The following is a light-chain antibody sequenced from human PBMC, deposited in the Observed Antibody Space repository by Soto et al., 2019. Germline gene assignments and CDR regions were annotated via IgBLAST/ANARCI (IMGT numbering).Light chain of an antibody. J-gene: IGKJ1*01. CDR1: QSVRDNY. CDR3: QQYGSSGT. CDR2: DTS. Sequence: EIVLTQSPGTVSLSPGERATLSCRASQSVRDNYLAWYQQKPGQAPSLLIFDTSRRATGIPDRFTGSGSGTDFALTISRVEPQDIAVYYCQQYGSSGTFGQGTKVEIK. V-gene: IGKV3-20*01.